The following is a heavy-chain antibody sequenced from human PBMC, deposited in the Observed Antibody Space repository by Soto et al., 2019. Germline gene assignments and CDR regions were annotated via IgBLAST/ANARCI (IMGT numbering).Heavy chain of an antibody. CDR3: AIAYYYDSSGYPPYFDY. CDR1: GGTFSSYA. V-gene: IGHV1-69*12. CDR2: IIPIFGTA. Sequence: QVQLVQSGAEVKKPGSSVKVSCKASGGTFSSYAISWVRQAPGQGLEWMGGIIPIFGTANYAQKFQGRVTITADESTSTAYRELSSLRSEDTAVYYCAIAYYYDSSGYPPYFDYWGQGTLVTVSS. D-gene: IGHD3-22*01. J-gene: IGHJ4*02.